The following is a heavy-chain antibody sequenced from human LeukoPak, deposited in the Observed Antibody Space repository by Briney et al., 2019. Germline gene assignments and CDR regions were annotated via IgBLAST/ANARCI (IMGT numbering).Heavy chain of an antibody. CDR2: IYSDGST. CDR1: GFIVSGDF. J-gene: IGHJ4*02. Sequence: GGSLRLSCAASGFIVSGDFMSWVRQTPGKGLEWVSVIYSDGSTYYADSVKGRFTISRDNSKNTLDLQMTGLRAEDTAVYYCARERGRGRDSPWFDYWGQGTLVTVSS. D-gene: IGHD1-26*01. V-gene: IGHV3-53*01. CDR3: ARERGRGRDSPWFDY.